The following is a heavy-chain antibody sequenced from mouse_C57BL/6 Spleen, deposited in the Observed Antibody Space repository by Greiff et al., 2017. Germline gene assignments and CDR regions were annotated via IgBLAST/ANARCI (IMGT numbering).Heavy chain of an antibody. J-gene: IGHJ4*01. CDR3: ARSGAVRGYYAMDY. Sequence: QVQLKESGAKLMKPGASVKLSCKATGYTFTGYWIEWVKQRPGHGLEWIGENLPGSGSTNYNEKFKGKATFTADPSSNTAYMQLSSLTTNDSAIYYCARSGAVRGYYAMDYWGQGTSVTVSS. D-gene: IGHD1-1*01. V-gene: IGHV1-9*01. CDR2: NLPGSGST. CDR1: GYTFTGYW.